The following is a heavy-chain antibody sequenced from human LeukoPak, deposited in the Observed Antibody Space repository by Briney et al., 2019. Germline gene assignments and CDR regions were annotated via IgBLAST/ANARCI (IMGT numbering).Heavy chain of an antibody. CDR3: ARELVRDAFDI. Sequence: SQTLSLTCTVSGGSISRDGHYWSWIRQYPGKGLESIGSVSSSGTTTYNPSLKSRVTISLDTSQNQFSLNLRSLTAADTAVYYCARELVRDAFDIWGQGTMVTVSS. CDR1: GGSISRDGHY. J-gene: IGHJ3*02. CDR2: VSSSGTT. V-gene: IGHV4-31*03.